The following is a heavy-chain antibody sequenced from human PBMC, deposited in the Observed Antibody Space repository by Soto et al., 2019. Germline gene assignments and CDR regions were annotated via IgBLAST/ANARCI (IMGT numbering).Heavy chain of an antibody. CDR3: VSEVPCNSGCPLPF. Sequence: PGGSLRLSCAASEFSFSNYPMSWVRQAPGKGLEWVSGISASGSITKYADSVKGRFTVSRDNSKKILYLQINSLRAEDTAVYFWVSEVPCNSGCPLPFWGKGTMVTVSS. CDR1: EFSFSNYP. J-gene: IGHJ6*04. D-gene: IGHD6-19*01. V-gene: IGHV3-23*01. CDR2: ISASGSIT.